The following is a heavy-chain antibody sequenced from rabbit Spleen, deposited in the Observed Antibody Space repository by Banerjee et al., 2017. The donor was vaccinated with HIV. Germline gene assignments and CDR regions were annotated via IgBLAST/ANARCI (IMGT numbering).Heavy chain of an antibody. Sequence: QEQLVESGGGLVQLGGSLKLSCKASGFDFSNYGVSWVRQTPGKGLEWIGYIDPIFGRTYYASWVDGRFTISSHNAQNTLYLQLNSLTAADTATYFCARGGGLWGPGTLVTVS. CDR1: GFDFSNYG. CDR3: ARGGGL. J-gene: IGHJ4*01. V-gene: IGHV1S47*01. CDR2: IDPIFGRT.